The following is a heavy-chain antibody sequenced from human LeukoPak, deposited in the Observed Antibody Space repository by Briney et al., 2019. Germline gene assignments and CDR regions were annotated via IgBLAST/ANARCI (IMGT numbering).Heavy chain of an antibody. CDR3: AKDLRVARV. CDR2: SGRGDYT. CDR1: GFTFSTYA. V-gene: IGHV3-23*01. Sequence: PGGSLRLSCAASGFTFSTYAMNWVRQAPGKGLEWVSTSGRGDYTYYADSVKGRFTISRDNSENTLFLQMNSLRAEDTAIYYCAKDLRVARVWGQGTLVTVSS. J-gene: IGHJ4*02. D-gene: IGHD2-15*01.